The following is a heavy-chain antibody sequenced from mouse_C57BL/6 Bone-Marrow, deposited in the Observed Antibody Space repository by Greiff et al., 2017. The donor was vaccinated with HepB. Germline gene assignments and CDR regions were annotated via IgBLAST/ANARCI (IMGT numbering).Heavy chain of an antibody. J-gene: IGHJ1*03. CDR1: GFTFSSYG. CDR2: ISSGGSYT. Sequence: EVMLVESGGDLVKPGGSLKLSCAASGFTFSSYGMSWVRQTPDKRLEWVATISSGGSYTYYPDSVKGRFTLSRDNAKNTLNLQMSSLTSEDTAKYYFARPDCYGSSYCGYFDVWGTGTTVTVSS. V-gene: IGHV5-6*01. D-gene: IGHD1-1*01. CDR3: ARPDCYGSSYCGYFDV.